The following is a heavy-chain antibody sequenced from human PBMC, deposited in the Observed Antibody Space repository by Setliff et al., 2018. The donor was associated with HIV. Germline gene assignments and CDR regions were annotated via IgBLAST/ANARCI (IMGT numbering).Heavy chain of an antibody. CDR3: ARGGPPDLYYDSSHGYDAFDI. Sequence: SETLSLTCAVYGGSFSGYYWSWIRQPPGKGLEWIGEINHSGSTNYNPSLKSRVTISVDTSKNQFSLKLSSVTAADTAVYYCARGGPPDLYYDSSHGYDAFDIWGQGTMVTVSS. D-gene: IGHD3-22*01. J-gene: IGHJ3*02. CDR1: GGSFSGYY. V-gene: IGHV4-34*01. CDR2: INHSGST.